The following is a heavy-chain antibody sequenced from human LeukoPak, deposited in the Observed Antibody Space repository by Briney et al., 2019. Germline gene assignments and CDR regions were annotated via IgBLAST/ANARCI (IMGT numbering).Heavy chain of an antibody. CDR1: TDSFSGYL. V-gene: IGHV4-59*01. CDR2: ISNSGST. CDR3: ARSHGLY. J-gene: IGHJ4*02. Sequence: SETLSLTCTVSTDSFSGYLWSWIRQPPGKGLEWVAYISNSGSTNYNPSLGGRVTISLDTSKSQFSLKLSSVTAADTAVYYCARSHGLYWGPGILVSVSS.